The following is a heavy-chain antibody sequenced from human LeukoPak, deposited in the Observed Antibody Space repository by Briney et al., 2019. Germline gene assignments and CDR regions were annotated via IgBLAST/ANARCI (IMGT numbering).Heavy chain of an antibody. V-gene: IGHV3-33*01. Sequence: GGSLRLSCAASGFTFSSYGMHWVRQAPGKGLEWVAVIWYDGSNKHYADSVKGRFTISRDNSKNTLYLQMNSLRAEDTAVYYCARASHYYDSSGYYAFDIWGQGTMVTVSS. CDR2: IWYDGSNK. J-gene: IGHJ3*02. D-gene: IGHD3-22*01. CDR3: ARASHYYDSSGYYAFDI. CDR1: GFTFSSYG.